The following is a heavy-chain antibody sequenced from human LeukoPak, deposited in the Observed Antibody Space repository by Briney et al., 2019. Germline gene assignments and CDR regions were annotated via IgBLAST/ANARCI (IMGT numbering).Heavy chain of an antibody. V-gene: IGHV3-7*05. D-gene: IGHD6-19*01. CDR3: ARQLSGWYDADPY. Sequence: PGGSLRLSCAASGFSFSSYWMSWVRQAPGKGLEWVANIKQDGSEKFYVDSVKGRCTISGDNAKSSLYLQMNSLRAEDTAVYYCARQLSGWYDADPYWGQGTLVTVSS. CDR1: GFSFSSYW. CDR2: IKQDGSEK. J-gene: IGHJ4*02.